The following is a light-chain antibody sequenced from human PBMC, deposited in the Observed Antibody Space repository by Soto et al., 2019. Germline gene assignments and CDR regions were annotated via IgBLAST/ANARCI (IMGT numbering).Light chain of an antibody. CDR1: QGISSY. CDR3: QQLNSYPIT. V-gene: IGKV1-9*01. Sequence: TQLTQSPSSLSASVGDRVTITCRASQGISSYLARYQQRPGKAPELLIYAASTLQSGVPSRFSGSGSGTDFTLTISSLQPADFATYYWQQLNSYPITFGPGTKVDIK. J-gene: IGKJ3*01. CDR2: AAS.